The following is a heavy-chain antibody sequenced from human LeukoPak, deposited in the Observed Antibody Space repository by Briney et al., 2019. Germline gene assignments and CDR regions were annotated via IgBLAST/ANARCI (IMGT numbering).Heavy chain of an antibody. J-gene: IGHJ4*02. CDR1: GFTFSNYA. CDR3: AKDLSIAAAGPLDY. V-gene: IGHV3-23*01. CDR2: ISGSGGST. Sequence: GGSLRLSCAASGFTFSNYAMSWVRQAPGKGLEWVSAISGSGGSTYYADSVKGRFTISRDNSKNTLYLQMNSLRAEDTAVYYCAKDLSIAAAGPLDYWGQGTLVTVSS. D-gene: IGHD6-13*01.